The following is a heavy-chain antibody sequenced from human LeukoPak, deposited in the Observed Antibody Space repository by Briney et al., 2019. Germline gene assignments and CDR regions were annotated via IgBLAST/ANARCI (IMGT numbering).Heavy chain of an antibody. Sequence: GGSLRLSCAASGFTFSSYSTNWVRQAPGKGLEWVSSISSSSSYIYYADSVKGRFTISRDNAKNSLYLQMNSLRAEDTAVYYCARDGRGYDFWSGYLFGMDVWGQGTTVTVSS. CDR1: GFTFSSYS. V-gene: IGHV3-21*01. J-gene: IGHJ6*02. D-gene: IGHD3-3*01. CDR3: ARDGRGYDFWSGYLFGMDV. CDR2: ISSSSSYI.